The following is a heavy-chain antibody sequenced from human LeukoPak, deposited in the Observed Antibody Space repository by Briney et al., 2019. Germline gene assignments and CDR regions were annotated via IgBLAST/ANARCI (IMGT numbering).Heavy chain of an antibody. CDR1: GFTFSTYW. J-gene: IGHJ4*02. CDR3: TRVGSGTTRDY. CDR2: ISSDGSTP. V-gene: IGHV3-74*01. D-gene: IGHD1-14*01. Sequence: GGSLRLFCAASGFTFSTYWMHWVRQAPGKGLVWVSRISSDGSTPSYADSVKGRFTISRDNGKNTLYLQMNSLRAEDTAVYYCTRVGSGTTRDYWGQGTLVTVSS.